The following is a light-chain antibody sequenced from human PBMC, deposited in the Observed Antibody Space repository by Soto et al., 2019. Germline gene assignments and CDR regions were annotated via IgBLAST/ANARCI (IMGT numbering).Light chain of an antibody. CDR1: QDFRDS. J-gene: IGKJ4*01. CDR2: DAS. V-gene: IGKV1-33*01. CDR3: QQYDNRLT. Sequence: DIPLTQPLSSLSASVRDRVTITCQAIQDFRDSLNWYQQKPGKATKLLIYDASNLETGVPSRFSGSGSGTDITLTISSLQPEDIATYYCQQYDNRLTFGGGTKVDIK.